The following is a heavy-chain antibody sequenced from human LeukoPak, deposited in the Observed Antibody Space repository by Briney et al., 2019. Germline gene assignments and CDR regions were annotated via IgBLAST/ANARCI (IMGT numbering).Heavy chain of an antibody. CDR2: IYHSGST. CDR1: GGSISSDY. J-gene: IGHJ1*01. Sequence: SETLSLTCTVSGGSISSDYWSWIRQPPRKGLEWIGYIYHSGSTNYNPSLKSRVTISVDTSKNQFSLKLSSVTAADTAVYYCARHTYGGNSDFQHWGQGTLVTVSS. CDR3: ARHTYGGNSDFQH. D-gene: IGHD4-23*01. V-gene: IGHV4-59*08.